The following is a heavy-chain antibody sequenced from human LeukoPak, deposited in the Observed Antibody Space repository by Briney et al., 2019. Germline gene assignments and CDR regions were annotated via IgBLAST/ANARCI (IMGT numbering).Heavy chain of an antibody. Sequence: GGSLRLSCAASGFTFSSYWMSWVRQAPGKGLEWVANIKQDGSEKCYVDSVKGRFTISRDNAKNSLYLQMNSLRAEDTAVYYCARESLGYYGSGINFDYWGQGTLVTVSS. CDR2: IKQDGSEK. V-gene: IGHV3-7*01. J-gene: IGHJ4*02. CDR3: ARESLGYYGSGINFDY. D-gene: IGHD3-10*01. CDR1: GFTFSSYW.